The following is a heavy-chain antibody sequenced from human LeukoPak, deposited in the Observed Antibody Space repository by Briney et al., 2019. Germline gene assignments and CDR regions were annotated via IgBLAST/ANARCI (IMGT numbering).Heavy chain of an antibody. J-gene: IGHJ2*01. D-gene: IGHD6-19*01. CDR1: GFTFSSYS. CDR3: VREGTPGRQFFDL. V-gene: IGHV3-53*01. Sequence: QPGGSLRLSCAASGFTFSSYSMNWVRQAPGKGLEWVSVIHSDGTTYYADSVRGRFTISTDNFKNSLFLQMNSMGADDTAVYYCVREGTPGRQFFDLWGRGTLVTVSS. CDR2: IHSDGTT.